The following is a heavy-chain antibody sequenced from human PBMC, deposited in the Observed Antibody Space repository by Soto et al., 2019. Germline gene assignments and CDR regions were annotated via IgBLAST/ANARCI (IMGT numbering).Heavy chain of an antibody. Sequence: EVQLVQSGAEVKKPGESLKISCKGSGYSFTNYWIGWVRQMPGKGLEWMGIIYPGDSDTRYSPSFQGQVTISADKSISTAYLQWSSLKASDTAMYYCARGGASIEVVPTVKFYYYYGMDVWGQGTTVTVS. CDR3: ARGGASIEVVPTVKFYYYYGMDV. CDR2: IYPGDSDT. D-gene: IGHD2-2*01. J-gene: IGHJ6*02. V-gene: IGHV5-51*01. CDR1: GYSFTNYW.